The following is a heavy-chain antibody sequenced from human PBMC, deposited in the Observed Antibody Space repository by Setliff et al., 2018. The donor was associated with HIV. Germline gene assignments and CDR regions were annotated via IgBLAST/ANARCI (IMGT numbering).Heavy chain of an antibody. Sequence: PGGSLRLSCAASGFTFSDHYMDWVRQAPGKGLEWVSSISSTSSTIYYANSVKGRFTISRDDAKNSLYLQMNSLRAEDTAVYYCARDLYFYYYMDVWGKGTTVTAP. CDR3: ARDLYFYYYMDV. CDR2: ISSTSSTI. CDR1: GFTFSDHY. V-gene: IGHV3-48*01. J-gene: IGHJ6*03. D-gene: IGHD3-9*01.